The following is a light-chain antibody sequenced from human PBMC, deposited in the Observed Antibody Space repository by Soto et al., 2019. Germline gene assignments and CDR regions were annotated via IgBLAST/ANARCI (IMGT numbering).Light chain of an antibody. J-gene: IGKJ4*01. Sequence: DIQMTQSPSTLSASVGDRVTITCRASQSISSWLAWYQQKPGKAPKLLIYKASSLESGVPSRFSGSGSGTDFTLTISRLEPEDFAVYYCQQYGSSPLTFGGGTNVDIK. CDR1: QSISSW. CDR2: KAS. V-gene: IGKV1-5*03. CDR3: QQYGSSPLT.